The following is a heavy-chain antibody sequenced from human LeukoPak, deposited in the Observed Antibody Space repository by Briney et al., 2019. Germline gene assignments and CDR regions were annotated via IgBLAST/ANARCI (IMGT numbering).Heavy chain of an antibody. D-gene: IGHD3-10*01. CDR2: IYYSGST. Sequence: SETLSLTCTVSGGSISSSSYYWGWIRQPPGKGLEWIGSIYYSGSTYYNPSLRSRVTISVDTSKNQFSLKLSSVTAADTAVYYCARYDSGEFDYWGQGTLVIVSS. J-gene: IGHJ4*02. CDR3: ARYDSGEFDY. V-gene: IGHV4-39*01. CDR1: GGSISSSSYY.